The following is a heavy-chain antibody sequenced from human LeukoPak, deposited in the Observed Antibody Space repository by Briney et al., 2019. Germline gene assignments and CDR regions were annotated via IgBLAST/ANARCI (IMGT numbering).Heavy chain of an antibody. V-gene: IGHV3-30*04. Sequence: GGSLRLSCAASGFTFSSYAMHWVRQAPGKGLEWVAVISYDGSNKYYADSVKGRFTISRDNFKNTLYLQMNSLRAEDTAVYYCARDGGYYGSGSYDDGMDVWGKGTTVTVSS. J-gene: IGHJ6*04. CDR3: ARDGGYYGSGSYDDGMDV. CDR2: ISYDGSNK. CDR1: GFTFSSYA. D-gene: IGHD3-10*01.